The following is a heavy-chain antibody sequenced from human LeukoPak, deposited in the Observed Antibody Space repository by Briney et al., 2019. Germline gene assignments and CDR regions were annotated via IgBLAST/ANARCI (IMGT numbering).Heavy chain of an antibody. CDR3: AYGKYYFDY. CDR2: IYPGDSDT. D-gene: IGHD3-16*01. CDR1: GYRSTSNW. V-gene: IGHV5-51*01. Sequence: GESLKISCKGSGYRSTSNWIAWARQMPGKGLEWMGIIYPGDSDTRYSPSFQGQVTISADKSISTAYLQWSSLRASDTAIYFCAYGKYYFDYWGQGTLVTVSS. J-gene: IGHJ4*02.